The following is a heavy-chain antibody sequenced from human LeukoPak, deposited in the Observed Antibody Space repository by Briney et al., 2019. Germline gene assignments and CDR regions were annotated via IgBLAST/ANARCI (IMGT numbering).Heavy chain of an antibody. J-gene: IGHJ6*03. CDR1: GYSFISYW. CDR3: ARQIAVADYYMDV. Sequence: GESLKISCNVSGYSFISYWIGWVRQMPGKGLEWMGIIYPGDSDTRYSPSFQGQVTISADKSISTAYLQWSSLKASDTAMYYCARQIAVADYYMDVWGKGTTVTVSS. D-gene: IGHD6-19*01. CDR2: IYPGDSDT. V-gene: IGHV5-51*01.